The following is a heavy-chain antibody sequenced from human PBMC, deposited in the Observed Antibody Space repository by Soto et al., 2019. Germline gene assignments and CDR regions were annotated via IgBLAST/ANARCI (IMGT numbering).Heavy chain of an antibody. V-gene: IGHV2-5*02. CDR1: GFSLSTSGVG. Sequence: QITLKESGPTLVKPTQTLTLTCTFSGFSLSTSGVGVGWIRQPPGKALEWLALIYWDDDKRYSPSLKSRVTITKDTSKNQVVLTMTNMDPVDTATYYCAHRDSNYPTYNWFDPWGQGTLVTVSS. CDR2: IYWDDDK. J-gene: IGHJ5*02. D-gene: IGHD4-4*01. CDR3: AHRDSNYPTYNWFDP.